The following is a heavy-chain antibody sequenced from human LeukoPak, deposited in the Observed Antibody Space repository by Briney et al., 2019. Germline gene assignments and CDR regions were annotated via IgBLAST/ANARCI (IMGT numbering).Heavy chain of an antibody. CDR1: GYTFTSYD. CDR2: MNPNSGNT. D-gene: IGHD3-9*01. J-gene: IGHJ6*02. V-gene: IGHV1-8*01. CDR3: ARCYDILTGYHTYGMDV. Sequence: ASVKVSCKASGYTFTSYDINWVRQATGQGLEWMGWMNPNSGNTGYAQKFQGRVTMTRNTSISTAYMELSSLRSEDTAVYYCARCYDILTGYHTYGMDVWGQGTTVTVSS.